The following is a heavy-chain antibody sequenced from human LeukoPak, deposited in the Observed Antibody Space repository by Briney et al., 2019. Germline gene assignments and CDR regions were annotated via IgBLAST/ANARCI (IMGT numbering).Heavy chain of an antibody. Sequence: GGSLRLSCAASGFTLSSFRMHWVRQAPGKGLVWVSRINTDGSSRTYADSVKGRFTISRDDAKNTLYLQMNSLRAEDTAVYYCARAVAGTGAFDIWGQGTMVTVSS. V-gene: IGHV3-74*01. D-gene: IGHD6-19*01. J-gene: IGHJ3*02. CDR1: GFTLSSFR. CDR2: INTDGSSR. CDR3: ARAVAGTGAFDI.